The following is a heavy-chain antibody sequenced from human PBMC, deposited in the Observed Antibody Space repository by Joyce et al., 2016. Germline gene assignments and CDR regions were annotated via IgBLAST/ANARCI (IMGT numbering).Heavy chain of an antibody. CDR1: GGSFSDYY. V-gene: IGHV4-34*02. D-gene: IGHD3-10*01. CDR2: INNSGGI. CDR3: ARGPWDREYGLDV. J-gene: IGHJ6*02. Sequence: QVQLQQWGAGLLKPSETLSLTCAVSGGSFSDYYWRWIRQSPGKGLEWIAEINNSGGINFNPSLKSRVAISLDTSKNQFSLRLSSVTAADTAEYYCARGPWDREYGLDVWGQGTTVTVSS.